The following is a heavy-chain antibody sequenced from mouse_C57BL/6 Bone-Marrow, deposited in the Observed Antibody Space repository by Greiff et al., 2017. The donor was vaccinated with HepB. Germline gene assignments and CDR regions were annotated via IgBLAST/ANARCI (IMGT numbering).Heavy chain of an antibody. Sequence: EVQLQQSGPELVKPGASVKMSCTASGYTFTDYNMHWVKQSHGKSLEWIGYINPNNGGTSYNQKFKGKATLTVNTSSSTAYMERRSLTSEDSAVYYCARSIYYGDDGYWYFDVWGTGTTVTVSS. D-gene: IGHD2-2*01. CDR3: ARSIYYGDDGYWYFDV. CDR1: GYTFTDYN. J-gene: IGHJ1*03. CDR2: INPNNGGT. V-gene: IGHV1-22*01.